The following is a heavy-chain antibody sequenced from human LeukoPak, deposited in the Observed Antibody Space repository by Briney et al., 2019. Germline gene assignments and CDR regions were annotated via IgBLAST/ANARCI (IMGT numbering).Heavy chain of an antibody. CDR2: IYYSGNT. J-gene: IGHJ4*02. V-gene: IGHV4-39*01. D-gene: IGHD2-21*02. CDR3: VRHRAYCDGDCYSQYFDY. CDR1: GGSISSGSYY. Sequence: SETLSLTCTVSGGSISSGSYYWGWIRQPPGKGLEWVGSIYYSGNTNYNPSPKSRVTMSVDTSKSHFSLRLRSVTAADTAVFYCVRHRAYCDGDCYSQYFDYWGQGTLVTVSS.